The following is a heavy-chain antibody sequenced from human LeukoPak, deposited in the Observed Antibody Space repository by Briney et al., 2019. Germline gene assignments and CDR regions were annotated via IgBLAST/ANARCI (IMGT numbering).Heavy chain of an antibody. Sequence: SETLSLTCTVSGGSISSSSYYWGWIRQPPGTGLEWIGSIYYSGSTYYNPSLKSRVTISVDTSKNQFSLKLSSVTAADTAVFYCAITYYYDSSGYRHDAFDIWGQGTMVTVSS. J-gene: IGHJ3*02. CDR3: AITYYYDSSGYRHDAFDI. D-gene: IGHD3-22*01. CDR2: IYYSGST. V-gene: IGHV4-39*01. CDR1: GGSISSSSYY.